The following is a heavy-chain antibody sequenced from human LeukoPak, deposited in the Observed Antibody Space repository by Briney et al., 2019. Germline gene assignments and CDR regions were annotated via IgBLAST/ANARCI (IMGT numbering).Heavy chain of an antibody. V-gene: IGHV4-39*07. CDR3: ARDRRYYYDSSGYPDY. J-gene: IGHJ4*02. D-gene: IGHD3-22*01. Sequence: SETLSLTCTVSGGSISSSSYYWGWIRQPPGKGLEWIGSIYYSGSTYYNPSLKSRVTISVDTSKNQFSLKLSSVTAADTAVYYCARDRRYYYDSSGYPDYWGQGTLVTVSS. CDR2: IYYSGST. CDR1: GGSISSSSYY.